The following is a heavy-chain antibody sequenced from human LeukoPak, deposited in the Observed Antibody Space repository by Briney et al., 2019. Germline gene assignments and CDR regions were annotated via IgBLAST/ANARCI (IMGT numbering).Heavy chain of an antibody. Sequence: ASVKVSCKASGGTFSSYAISWVRQAPGQGLEWMGGIIPIFGTANYAQKFQGRVTITADESTSTAYMELSSLRSEDTAVYYCARAGGSANCYDSSGYPNWFDPWGQGTLVTVSS. CDR3: ARAGGSANCYDSSGYPNWFDP. V-gene: IGHV1-69*13. CDR2: IIPIFGTA. J-gene: IGHJ5*02. D-gene: IGHD3-22*01. CDR1: GGTFSSYA.